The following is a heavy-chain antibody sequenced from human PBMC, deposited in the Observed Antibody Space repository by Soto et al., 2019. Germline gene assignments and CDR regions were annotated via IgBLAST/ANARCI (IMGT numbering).Heavy chain of an antibody. D-gene: IGHD2-2*01. CDR2: INAGNGKT. CDR3: ASNRLGATPYGRDF. CDR1: GYTFTSYA. V-gene: IGHV1-3*05. J-gene: IGHJ6*02. Sequence: QVQLVQSGAEEKKPGASVKVSCKASGYTFTSYAMHLVRQAPGQRLEWMGWINAGNGKTKYLQKFQGIVTITRDTSARPASIELRTLKPEDTAVNYFASNRLGATPYGRDFWGQETTVTVSS.